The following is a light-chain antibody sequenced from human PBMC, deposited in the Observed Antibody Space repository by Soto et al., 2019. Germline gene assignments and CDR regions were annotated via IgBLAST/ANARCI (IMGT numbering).Light chain of an antibody. V-gene: IGKV3-15*01. CDR2: GAS. Sequence: EIVLTQSPSTLSVSTGERDTLSCRASQSVSSNLAWYQQKPGQAPRLLIYGASNRATGIPARFSGSGSGTEFTLTISSLLSEDFAVYYCQQYNNWPPLTFGGGTKVDI. CDR3: QQYNNWPPLT. CDR1: QSVSSN. J-gene: IGKJ4*01.